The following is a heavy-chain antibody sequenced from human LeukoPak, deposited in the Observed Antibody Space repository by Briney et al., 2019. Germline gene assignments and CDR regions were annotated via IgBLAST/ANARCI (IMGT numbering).Heavy chain of an antibody. CDR1: GYTLTELS. V-gene: IGHV1-24*01. J-gene: IGHJ6*02. Sequence: ASVKVSCKVSGYTLTELSMHWVRQAPGKGLEWTGGFDPEDGETIYAQKFQGRVTMTEDTSTDTAYMELSSLRSEDTAVYYCATVTVVVPAARYYYYGMDVWGQGTTVTVSS. CDR3: ATVTVVVPAARYYYYGMDV. D-gene: IGHD2-2*01. CDR2: FDPEDGET.